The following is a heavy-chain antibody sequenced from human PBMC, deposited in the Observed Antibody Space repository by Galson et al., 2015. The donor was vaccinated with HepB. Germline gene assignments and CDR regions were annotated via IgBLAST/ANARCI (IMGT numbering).Heavy chain of an antibody. CDR3: ARDPRQWLVTGVGGGRPSHFDY. CDR1: GYTFSSYY. J-gene: IGHJ4*02. Sequence: SVKVSCKASGYTFSSYYMHWVRQAPGQGLEWMGIINPSGGSTSYAQKFQGRVTMTRDTSTSTVYMELSSLRSEDTAVYYCARDPRQWLVTGVGGGRPSHFDYWGQGTLVTVSS. CDR2: INPSGGST. V-gene: IGHV1-46*01. D-gene: IGHD6-19*01.